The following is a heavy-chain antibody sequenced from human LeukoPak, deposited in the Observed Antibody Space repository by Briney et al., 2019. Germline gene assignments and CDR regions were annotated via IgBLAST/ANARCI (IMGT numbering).Heavy chain of an antibody. D-gene: IGHD6-19*01. CDR3: ARHIRSSGTLYYYYYGMDV. CDR1: GGSISTYY. V-gene: IGHV4-59*08. CDR2: IYYSGST. Sequence: SETLSLTCTVSGGSISTYYWSWIRQPPGKGLEWIGCIYYSGSTNYNPSLKSRVTISVDTSKNQFSLKLSSVTAADTAVYYCARHIRSSGTLYYYYYGMDVWGQGTTVTVSS. J-gene: IGHJ6*02.